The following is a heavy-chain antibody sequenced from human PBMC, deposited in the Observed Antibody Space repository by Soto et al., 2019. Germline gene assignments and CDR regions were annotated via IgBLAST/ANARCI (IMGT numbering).Heavy chain of an antibody. V-gene: IGHV1-18*01. CDR2: ISDYNGNT. CDR3: ARDGAAAGPFDY. J-gene: IGHJ4*02. CDR1: GYTFTSYG. D-gene: IGHD6-13*01. Sequence: QVQLVQSGAAVKKPGASVKVSCKASGYTFTSYGISWVRQAPGQGLERMGWISDYNGNTHYAQKLQGRVTMTTDTSTSTAYMELRSLRSDDTAVYCCARDGAAAGPFDYWGQGTLVTDSS.